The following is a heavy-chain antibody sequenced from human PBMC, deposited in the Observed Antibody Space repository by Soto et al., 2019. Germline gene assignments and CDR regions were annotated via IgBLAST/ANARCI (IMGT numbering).Heavy chain of an antibody. CDR1: GFTFSSYA. V-gene: IGHV3-30-3*01. CDR3: ARDDSSSYYFDY. Sequence: GGSLRLSCAASGFTFSSYAMHWVRQAPGKGLEWVAVISYDGSNKYYADSVKGRFTISRDNSKNTLYLQMNSLRAEDTAVYYCARDDSSSYYFDYWGQEPWSPSPQ. J-gene: IGHJ4*01. CDR2: ISYDGSNK. D-gene: IGHD6-6*01.